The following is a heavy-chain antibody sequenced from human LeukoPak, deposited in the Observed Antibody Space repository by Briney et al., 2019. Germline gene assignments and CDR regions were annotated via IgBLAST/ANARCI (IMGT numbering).Heavy chain of an antibody. CDR1: GFTFSGSA. J-gene: IGHJ3*02. D-gene: IGHD3-22*01. V-gene: IGHV3-73*01. CDR2: IRSKAHSYAT. CDR3: TRHGGRDYYDSTEDAFDI. Sequence: GGSLRLSCAASGFTFSGSAMHWVRQASGKGLEWVGRIRSKAHSYATAYAASVKGRFTISRDDSKNTAYLQMNSLKTEDTAVYYCTRHGGRDYYDSTEDAFDIWGQGTMVTVSS.